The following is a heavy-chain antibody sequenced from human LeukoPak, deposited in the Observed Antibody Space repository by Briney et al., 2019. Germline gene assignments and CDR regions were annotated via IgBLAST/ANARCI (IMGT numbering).Heavy chain of an antibody. CDR3: ARDSRGYYDSSGPNPYCYYYGMDV. V-gene: IGHV3-66*01. CDR1: GFTFSSYA. J-gene: IGHJ6*02. Sequence: QPGGSLRLSCAASGFTFSSYAMSWVRQAPGKGLEWVSVIYSGGSTYYADSVKGRFTISRDNSKNTLYLQMNSLRAEDTAVYYCARDSRGYYDSSGPNPYCYYYGMDVWGQGTTVTVSS. D-gene: IGHD3-22*01. CDR2: IYSGGST.